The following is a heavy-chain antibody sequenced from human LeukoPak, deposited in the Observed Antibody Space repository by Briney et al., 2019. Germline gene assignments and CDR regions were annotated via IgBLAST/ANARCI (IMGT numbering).Heavy chain of an antibody. Sequence: GGSLKLSCAASGFTFSDYWIHWVRQAPGKGLVWVSRINTDGSITNYANSVKGRFSISRDNAKNTLYLQMSSLRAEDTAVYYCARDRGPRTGFMVREAYDYWGQGTLVTVSS. J-gene: IGHJ4*02. V-gene: IGHV3-74*01. CDR1: GFTFSDYW. CDR3: ARDRGPRTGFMVREAYDY. D-gene: IGHD3-10*01. CDR2: INTDGSIT.